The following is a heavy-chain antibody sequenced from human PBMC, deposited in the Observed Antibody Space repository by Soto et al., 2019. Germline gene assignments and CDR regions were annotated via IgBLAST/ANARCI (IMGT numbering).Heavy chain of an antibody. Sequence: SMKVSCKTSGGTFSTHVIGWVRQAPGQGLEWMGGIVPKFGTTNYAHKFKGRVKITADESTSTAYMEVSSLTSEDTAVSYCVRGGWDNSGWYSWFDPWGQGTLVTVSS. D-gene: IGHD6-19*01. J-gene: IGHJ5*02. CDR2: IVPKFGTT. V-gene: IGHV1-69*13. CDR3: VRGGWDNSGWYSWFDP. CDR1: GGTFSTHV.